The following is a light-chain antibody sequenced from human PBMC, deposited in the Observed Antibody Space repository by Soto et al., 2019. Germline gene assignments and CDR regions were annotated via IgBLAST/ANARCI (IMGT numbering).Light chain of an antibody. CDR3: QQRSSWSGT. J-gene: IGKJ1*01. CDR1: QSVSSY. Sequence: EIVLTQSPATLSLSPGERATLSCRASQSVSSYLAWYQQKPGQAPRLLIYDASNRATGIPARFSGSGSGTDFTLTISSLEPEDFAVYYCQQRSSWSGTFGQGTKVEIK. CDR2: DAS. V-gene: IGKV3-11*01.